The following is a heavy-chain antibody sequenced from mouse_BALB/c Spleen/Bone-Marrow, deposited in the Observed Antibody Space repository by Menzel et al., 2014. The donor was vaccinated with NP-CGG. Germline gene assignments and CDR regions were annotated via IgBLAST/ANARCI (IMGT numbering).Heavy chain of an antibody. CDR1: GFTFSRYG. D-gene: IGHD2-10*01. V-gene: IGHV5-6-3*01. CDR2: INSDGGST. CDR3: ARAYY. J-gene: IGHJ3*01. Sequence: EVMLVESGGGLVQFGGSLKLSCAASGFTFSRYGMSWVRQTPDKRLELVAIINSDGGSTYCPDSVKGRFTISRDNAKNTLYLQMSSLKSEDTAMYYCARAYYWGQGTLVTVSA.